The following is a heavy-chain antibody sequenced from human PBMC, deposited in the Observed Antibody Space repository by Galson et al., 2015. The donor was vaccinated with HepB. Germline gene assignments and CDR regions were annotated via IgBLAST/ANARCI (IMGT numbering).Heavy chain of an antibody. CDR2: IIPIFGTA. V-gene: IGHV1-69*13. D-gene: IGHD5-24*01. J-gene: IGHJ4*02. Sequence: SVKVSCKASGGTFSSYAISWVRQAPGQGLEWMGGIIPIFGTANYAQKFQGRVTITADESTSTAYMELSSLRSEDTAVYYCARVGDGYWDFDYWGQGTLVTVSS. CDR3: ARVGDGYWDFDY. CDR1: GGTFSSYA.